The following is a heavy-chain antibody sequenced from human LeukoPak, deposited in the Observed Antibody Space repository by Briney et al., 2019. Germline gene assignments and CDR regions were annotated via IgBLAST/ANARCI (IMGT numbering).Heavy chain of an antibody. CDR3: ATDLRHSSSFVYY. Sequence: ASVKVSFKVSGYTLTELSMHWVRQAPGKGLEWMGGFDPEDGETIHAQKFQGRVTMTEDTSTDTAYMELSSLRSEDTAVYYCATDLRHSSSFVYYWGQGTLVTVSS. CDR2: FDPEDGET. CDR1: GYTLTELS. J-gene: IGHJ4*02. D-gene: IGHD6-6*01. V-gene: IGHV1-24*01.